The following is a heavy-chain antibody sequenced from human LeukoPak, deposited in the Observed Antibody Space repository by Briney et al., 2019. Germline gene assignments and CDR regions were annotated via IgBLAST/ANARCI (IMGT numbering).Heavy chain of an antibody. CDR1: GFTFPSYA. CDR3: VRDGDDFNFDY. D-gene: IGHD5-24*01. J-gene: IGHJ4*02. V-gene: IGHV3-23*01. CDR2: IHNDAVGT. Sequence: GGSLRLSCAASGFTFPSYAMSWVRQAPGKGLEWVSLIHNDAVGTYYAGSVKGRFTISRDNSKNTLYLQMSSLRAEDTAVYFCVRDGDDFNFDYWGQGSLVTVSS.